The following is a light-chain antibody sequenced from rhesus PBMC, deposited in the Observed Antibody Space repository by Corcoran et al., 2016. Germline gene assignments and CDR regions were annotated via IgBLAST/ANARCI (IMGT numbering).Light chain of an antibody. CDR2: AAS. J-gene: IGKJ2*01. Sequence: DIQMTQSPSSLSASIGDRGTVHCRASQDIKKELSWSQQKPGKAPTLLIYAASSLQTGVSSRFSGSASGTDYTLTISSLQPEDIATYYCLHDYTTPYSFGPGTKVEIK. CDR1: QDIKKE. CDR3: LHDYTTPYS. V-gene: IGKV1-94*01.